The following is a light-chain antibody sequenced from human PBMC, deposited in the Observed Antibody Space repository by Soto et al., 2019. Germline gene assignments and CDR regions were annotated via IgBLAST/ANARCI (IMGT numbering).Light chain of an antibody. J-gene: IGKJ5*01. CDR3: QQSYMDPIT. Sequence: DIQMTQSPSSLSASVGDRVTITCRASQSISSYLDWYQQKPGKAPKLLIYAASSLQSGVPSRFSGSGSGTEFTLTISSVQPEDFATYFCQQSYMDPITFGQGTRLEIK. CDR2: AAS. V-gene: IGKV1-39*01. CDR1: QSISSY.